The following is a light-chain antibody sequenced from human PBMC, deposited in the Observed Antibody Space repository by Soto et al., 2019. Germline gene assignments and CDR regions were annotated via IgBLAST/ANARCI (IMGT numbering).Light chain of an antibody. J-gene: IGKJ1*01. CDR2: GAS. CDR1: QSVSSSY. Sequence: EIVVTQSPGTLSLSTGERATLSCRASQSVSSSYLAWYQQKPGRAPRLLIYGASSRATGIPDRFSGSGSGTDFTLTISRLEPEDFAVYYCQQYGSSPETFAQGTKVDIK. V-gene: IGKV3-20*01. CDR3: QQYGSSPET.